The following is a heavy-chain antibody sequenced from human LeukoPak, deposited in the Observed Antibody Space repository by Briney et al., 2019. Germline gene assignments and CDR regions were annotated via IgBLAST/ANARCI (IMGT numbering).Heavy chain of an antibody. D-gene: IGHD2-15*01. CDR1: GGSFSGYY. Sequence: SETLSLTCAVYGGSFSGYYWSWIRQPPGKGLEWIGEINHSGSTNYNPSLKSRVTISVDASKNQFSLKLSSVTAADTAVYYCARGVLGVVAAYYFDYWGQGTLVTVSS. CDR2: INHSGST. J-gene: IGHJ4*02. V-gene: IGHV4-34*01. CDR3: ARGVLGVVAAYYFDY.